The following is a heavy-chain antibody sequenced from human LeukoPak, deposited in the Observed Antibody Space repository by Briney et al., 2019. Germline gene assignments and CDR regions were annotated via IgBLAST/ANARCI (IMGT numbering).Heavy chain of an antibody. CDR1: GYIFTDYY. CDR3: ARDRRAVAGTRNWFDP. V-gene: IGHV1-2*02. Sequence: ASVKVSCKTSGYIFTDYYIHWVRQAPGQGLEWVGWIHPNSGGTKYAQSFQGRVTMTRDTSISTAYMELSRLRSDDTAVYYCARDRRAVAGTRNWFDPWGQGTLVTVSS. CDR2: IHPNSGGT. D-gene: IGHD6-19*01. J-gene: IGHJ5*02.